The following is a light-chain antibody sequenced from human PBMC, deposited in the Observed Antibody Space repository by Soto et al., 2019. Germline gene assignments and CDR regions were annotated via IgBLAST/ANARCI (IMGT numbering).Light chain of an antibody. J-gene: IGKJ5*01. CDR1: QAINSA. CDR3: QESYSSPIT. V-gene: IGKV1-13*02. Sequence: YRSVSGRSRDPITRRASQAINSALAWYRQKPGKAPDLLIFDASTLESGVPSRFSGRGFGTDFTLTLSCLQPEDFAPYIYQESYSSPITVAEGTRLEI. CDR2: DAS.